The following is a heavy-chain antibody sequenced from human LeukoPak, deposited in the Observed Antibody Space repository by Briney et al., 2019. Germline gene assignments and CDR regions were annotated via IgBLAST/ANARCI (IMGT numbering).Heavy chain of an antibody. CDR1: GFTFSNSA. CDR3: AADRAVRRRYQQLGLDP. Sequence: ASVKVSCKASGFTFSNSAVQWVRQARGERLEWIGWIVVGNGNTNYAEKFQERVTMTRDMSTGTAYMELSSLRSDDTAVYYCAADRAVRRRYQQLGLDPWGQGTLVTVSS. CDR2: IVVGNGNT. D-gene: IGHD2-2*01. V-gene: IGHV1-58*01. J-gene: IGHJ5*02.